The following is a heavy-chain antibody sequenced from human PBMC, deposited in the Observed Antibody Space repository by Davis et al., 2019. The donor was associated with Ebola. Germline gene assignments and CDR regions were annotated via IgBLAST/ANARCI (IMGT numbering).Heavy chain of an antibody. V-gene: IGHV1-69*13. CDR3: ASGPALEITMRVGGFDY. CDR2: IIPIFGTA. Sequence: AASVKVSCKASGGTFSSYAISWVRQAPGQGLEWMGGIIPIFGTANYAQKFQGRVTITADESTSTAYMELSSLRSEDTAVYYCASGPALEITMRVGGFDYWGQGTLVTVSS. J-gene: IGHJ4*02. D-gene: IGHD3-22*01. CDR1: GGTFSSYA.